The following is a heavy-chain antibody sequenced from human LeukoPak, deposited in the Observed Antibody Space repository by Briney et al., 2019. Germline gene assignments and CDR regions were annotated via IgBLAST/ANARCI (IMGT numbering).Heavy chain of an antibody. V-gene: IGHV3-23*01. D-gene: IGHD3-22*01. CDR3: AKSLSGYYSNFDY. CDR2: ITPTGGNT. Sequence: GGSLRLSCAASAFTFSSYAMSWVRQAPGKGLDWVSTITPTGGNTFHADSERGRFSISRDNSKNTLYLQMNSLRADDTALYYCAKSLSGYYSNFDYWGQGTLVTVSS. CDR1: AFTFSSYA. J-gene: IGHJ4*02.